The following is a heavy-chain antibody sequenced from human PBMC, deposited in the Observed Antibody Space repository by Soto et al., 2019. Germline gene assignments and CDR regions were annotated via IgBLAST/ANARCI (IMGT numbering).Heavy chain of an antibody. D-gene: IGHD1-26*01. V-gene: IGHV1-18*04. CDR3: ARDGAFTPWWELGKDNWFDP. J-gene: IGHJ5*02. CDR1: GYTFTSYG. CDR2: ISADKGNT. Sequence: ASVKVSCKASGYTFTSYGISWVRQAPGQGLEWMGWISADKGNTNYAQKLQGRVTMTTDTSTSTAYMELRSLRSDDTAVYYCARDGAFTPWWELGKDNWFDPWGQGTMVTVSS.